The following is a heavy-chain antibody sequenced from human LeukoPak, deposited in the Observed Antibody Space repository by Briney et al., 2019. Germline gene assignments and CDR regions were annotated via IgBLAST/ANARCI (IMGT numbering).Heavy chain of an antibody. V-gene: IGHV4-39*01. CDR1: RGSISSSTYY. Sequence: SETLSLTCTVSRGSISSSTYYWAWIRQPPGKGLEWIGCIYYSGSTYYNPSLKSRVTISVDTSKIQFSLKLSSVTAAGTAVYYCASQGDSSGYYRGFDPWGQGTLVTVSS. CDR2: IYYSGST. D-gene: IGHD3-22*01. CDR3: ASQGDSSGYYRGFDP. J-gene: IGHJ5*02.